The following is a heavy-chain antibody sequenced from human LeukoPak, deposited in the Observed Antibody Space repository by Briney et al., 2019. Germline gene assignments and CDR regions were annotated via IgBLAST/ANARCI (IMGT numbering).Heavy chain of an antibody. J-gene: IGHJ4*02. Sequence: PGGSLRLSCAASGFTFSDYYMSWIRQAPGEGLEWVSYISSSGSTIYYADSVKGRFTISRDNAKNSLYLQMNSLRAEDTAVYYCAREYCSSTSCTIDYWGQGTLVTVSS. CDR1: GFTFSDYY. CDR3: AREYCSSTSCTIDY. CDR2: ISSSGSTI. D-gene: IGHD2-2*01. V-gene: IGHV3-11*01.